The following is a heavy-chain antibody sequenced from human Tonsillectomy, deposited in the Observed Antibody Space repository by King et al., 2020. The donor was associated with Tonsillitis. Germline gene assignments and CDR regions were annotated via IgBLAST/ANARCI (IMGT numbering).Heavy chain of an antibody. J-gene: IGHJ5*02. CDR3: ARHGYSYGENWFDP. D-gene: IGHD5-18*01. CDR1: GGSISSSSYY. V-gene: IGHV4-39*01. CDR2: IYYSGST. Sequence: QLQESGPGLVKPSETLSLTCTVSGGSISSSSYYWGWIRQPPGKGLEWIGRIYYSGSTYYNPSPKSRVTISVDTSKNQFSLKLSSVTAADTAVYYCARHGYSYGENWFDPWGQGTLVTVSS.